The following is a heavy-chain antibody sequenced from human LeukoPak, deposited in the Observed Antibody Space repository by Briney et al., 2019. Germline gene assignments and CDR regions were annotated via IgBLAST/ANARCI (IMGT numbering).Heavy chain of an antibody. CDR1: GFTFSSYW. CDR3: ARGGGLGV. V-gene: IGHV3-7*03. CDR2: INHNGNVN. Sequence: GGSLRLSCAASGFTFSSYWMNWAGQAPGKGLEWVASINHNGNVNYYVDSVKGRFTISRDNAKNSLYLQMSNLRAEDTAVYFCARGGGLGVWGQGATVTVSS. J-gene: IGHJ6*02. D-gene: IGHD3-16*01.